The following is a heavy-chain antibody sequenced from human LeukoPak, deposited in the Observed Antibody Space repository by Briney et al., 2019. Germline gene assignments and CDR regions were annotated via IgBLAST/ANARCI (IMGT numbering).Heavy chain of an antibody. CDR3: ARGTTDRSDY. Sequence: SETLSLTCTVSGGSISSYYWSWIRQPPGKGLDWIGYIHDSGTTNYNPSLKSRVTISVDTSKNQFSLKLSSVTAADTAVYYCARGTTDRSDYWGQGTLVTVSS. V-gene: IGHV4-59*01. CDR1: GGSISSYY. D-gene: IGHD2/OR15-2a*01. CDR2: IHDSGTT. J-gene: IGHJ4*02.